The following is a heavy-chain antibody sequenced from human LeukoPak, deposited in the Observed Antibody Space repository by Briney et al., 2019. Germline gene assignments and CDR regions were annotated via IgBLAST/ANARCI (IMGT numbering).Heavy chain of an antibody. Sequence: CKASGYTFTSYYMHWVRQAPGQGLEWMGIINPSGGSTSYAQKFQGRVTMTRETSTRTVYMQLSCLKSEDTAVYYCARGIGGSYYVGYYFDYWGQGTLVTVSS. D-gene: IGHD1-26*01. CDR2: INPSGGST. CDR3: ARGIGGSYYVGYYFDY. CDR1: GYTFTSYY. J-gene: IGHJ4*02. V-gene: IGHV1-46*01.